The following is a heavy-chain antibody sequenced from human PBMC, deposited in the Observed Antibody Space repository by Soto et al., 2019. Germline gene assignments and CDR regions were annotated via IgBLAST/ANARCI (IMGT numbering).Heavy chain of an antibody. D-gene: IGHD6-19*01. V-gene: IGHV3-74*01. CDR2: INSDGTST. J-gene: IGHJ4*02. CDR3: ARGDLNSGWSKVDY. Sequence: PGGSLRLSCAASEFTFRTYWMHWVRQTPGKGLVWVSRINSDGTSTSYADSVKGRFTISRDNAKNTLYLQMNSLRAEDTAVYYCARGDLNSGWSKVDYWGQGSMVTVS. CDR1: EFTFRTYW.